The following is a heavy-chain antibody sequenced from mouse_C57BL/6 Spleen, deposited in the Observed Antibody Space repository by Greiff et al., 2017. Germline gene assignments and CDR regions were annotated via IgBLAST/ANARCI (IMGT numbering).Heavy chain of an antibody. J-gene: IGHJ1*03. V-gene: IGHV1-47*01. Sequence: QVQVKESGAELVKPGASVKMSCKASGYTFTTYPIEWMKQNHGKSLEWIGNFHPYNDDTKYNEKFKGKATLTVEKSSSTVYLELSRLTSDDSAVYYCARGTSYWYFDVWGTGTTVTVSS. CDR1: GYTFTTYP. D-gene: IGHD3-3*01. CDR3: ARGTSYWYFDV. CDR2: FHPYNDDT.